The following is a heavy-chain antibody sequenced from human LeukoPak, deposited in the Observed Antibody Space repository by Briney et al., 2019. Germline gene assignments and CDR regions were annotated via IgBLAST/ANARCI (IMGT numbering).Heavy chain of an antibody. CDR1: GGTFSSYA. V-gene: IGHV1-69*05. D-gene: IGHD3-22*01. CDR2: IIPIFGTA. J-gene: IGHJ4*02. CDR3: ARGPYYYDSSGYYLFDY. Sequence: ASVKVSCKASGGTFSSYAISWVRQAPGQGLEWMGGIIPIFGTANYAQKFQGRVTITTDESTSTAYMELRSLRSDDTAVYYCARGPYYYDSSGYYLFDYWGQGTLVTVSS.